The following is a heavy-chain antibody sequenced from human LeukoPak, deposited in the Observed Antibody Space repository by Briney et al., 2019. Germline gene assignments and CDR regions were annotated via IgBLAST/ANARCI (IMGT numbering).Heavy chain of an antibody. CDR3: ARGTDSSGFYNSYFDP. J-gene: IGHJ5*02. D-gene: IGHD3-22*01. CDR2: IYSSGTT. V-gene: IGHV4-4*07. Sequence: PSETLSLTXTVSGGAISGFYWSWIRQPAGKGLEWLGRIYSSGTTNYNPSLKSRVTMSVDTSKNQFSLRLNSVTAADTAVYYCARGTDSSGFYNSYFDPWGQGTLVTVSS. CDR1: GGAISGFY.